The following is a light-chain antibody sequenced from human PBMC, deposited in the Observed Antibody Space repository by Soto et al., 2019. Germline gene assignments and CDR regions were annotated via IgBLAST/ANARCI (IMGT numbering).Light chain of an antibody. V-gene: IGLV2-11*01. CDR3: CSYAGSYTYV. Sequence: QSALTQPRSVSGSPGQSVTISCTGTSSDVGTFYFVSWYQQYPDKDPKLIIYDVTERPSGVPDRFSGSKSGNTASLTISGLQAEDEADYYCCSYAGSYTYVFGTGTKVTVL. CDR1: SSDVGTFYF. J-gene: IGLJ1*01. CDR2: DVT.